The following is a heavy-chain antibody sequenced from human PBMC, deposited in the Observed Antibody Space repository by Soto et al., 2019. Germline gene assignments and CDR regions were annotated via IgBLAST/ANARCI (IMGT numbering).Heavy chain of an antibody. J-gene: IGHJ4*02. D-gene: IGHD2-15*01. CDR1: GFTVSSNY. V-gene: IGHV3-66*01. CDR3: ARTCSGGTCSFDY. Sequence: GGSLRLSCAASGFTVSSNYMSWVRQAPGKGLEWVSVIYSGGSTYYADSVKGRFTISRDNSENTLYLQMNSLRAEDTAVYYCARTCSGGTCSFDYWGQGTLVTVLL. CDR2: IYSGGST.